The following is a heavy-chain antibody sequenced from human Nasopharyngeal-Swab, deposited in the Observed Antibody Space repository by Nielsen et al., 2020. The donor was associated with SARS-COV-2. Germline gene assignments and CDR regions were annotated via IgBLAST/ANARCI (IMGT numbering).Heavy chain of an antibody. J-gene: IGHJ6*02. V-gene: IGHV3-21*01. D-gene: IGHD3-3*01. Sequence: GESLQISCAASGFTFSSYSMNWVRQAPGKGLEWVSSISSSSSYIYYADSVKGRFTISRDNAKNSLYLQMNSLRAEDTAVYYCASGTLGAGRHDYYYYYGMDVWGQGTTVTVSS. CDR2: ISSSSSYI. CDR3: ASGTLGAGRHDYYYYYGMDV. CDR1: GFTFSSYS.